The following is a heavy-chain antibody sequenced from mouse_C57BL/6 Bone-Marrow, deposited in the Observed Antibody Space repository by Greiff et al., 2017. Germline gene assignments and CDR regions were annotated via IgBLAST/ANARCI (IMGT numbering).Heavy chain of an antibody. J-gene: IGHJ2*01. Sequence: EVQLQQSVAELVRPGASVKLSCTASGFNIKNTYMHWVKQRPEQGLEWIGRIDPANGNTKYDPKFQGKATITADTSYNTAYLQLSSLTSEDTAFYYCARGDDYGSFFDYWGQGTTLTVSS. CDR2: IDPANGNT. CDR3: ARGDDYGSFFDY. V-gene: IGHV14-3*01. CDR1: GFNIKNTY. D-gene: IGHD1-1*01.